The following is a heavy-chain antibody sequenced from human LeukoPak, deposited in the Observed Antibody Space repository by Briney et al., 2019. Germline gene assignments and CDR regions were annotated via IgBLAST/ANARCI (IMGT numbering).Heavy chain of an antibody. CDR3: VRLSRGAMNYHMDV. CDR1: GFTFSSYE. V-gene: IGHV3-48*03. CDR2: ISSSGSTI. Sequence: GGSLRLSCAASGFTFSSYEMNWVRQAPGKGLEWVSYISSSGSTIYYADSVKGRFTISRDNAKKSLYLQMNSLKTEDTGVYYCVRLSRGAMNYHMDVWGKGTTVTISS. D-gene: IGHD3-10*01. J-gene: IGHJ6*03.